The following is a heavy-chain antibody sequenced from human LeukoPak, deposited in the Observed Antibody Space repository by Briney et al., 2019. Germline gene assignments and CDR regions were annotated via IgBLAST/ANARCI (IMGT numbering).Heavy chain of an antibody. CDR3: AREGYSGSYSSY. CDR1: GYTFTGYY. CDR2: INPNSGGT. Sequence: ATVKVSCKASGYTFTGYYMHWVRQAPGQGLEWMGWINPNSGGTNYAQKFQGRVTMTRDTSISTAYMELSRLRSDDTAVYYCAREGYSGSYSSYWSQGTLVTVSS. V-gene: IGHV1-2*02. J-gene: IGHJ4*02. D-gene: IGHD1-26*01.